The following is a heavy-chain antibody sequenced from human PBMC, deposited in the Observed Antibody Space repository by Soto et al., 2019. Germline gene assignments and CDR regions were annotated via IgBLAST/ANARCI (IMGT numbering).Heavy chain of an antibody. V-gene: IGHV1-8*01. J-gene: IGHJ4*02. CDR2: MNPNSGNT. CDR3: ARGTPLRYFDWLLESFWDY. D-gene: IGHD3-9*01. Sequence: ASVKVSCKASGYTFTSYDINWVRQATGQGLEWMGWMNPNSGNTGYAQKFQGRVTMTRNTSISTAYMELSSLRSEDTAVYYCARGTPLRYFDWLLESFWDYWGQGTLVTVSS. CDR1: GYTFTSYD.